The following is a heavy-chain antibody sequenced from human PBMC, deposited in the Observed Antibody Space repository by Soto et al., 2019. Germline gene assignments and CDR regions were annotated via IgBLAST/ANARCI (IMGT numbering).Heavy chain of an antibody. J-gene: IGHJ4*02. Sequence: QVQLVESGGGVVQPGRSLRLSCAASGFTFSSYGMHWVRQAPGKGLEWVAVISYDGSNKYYADSVKGRFTTPRDNPKNPLYLQMNSLRAEDTAVYYCAKGFYGSGKTYFDYWGQGTLVTVSS. D-gene: IGHD3-10*01. V-gene: IGHV3-30*18. CDR3: AKGFYGSGKTYFDY. CDR2: ISYDGSNK. CDR1: GFTFSSYG.